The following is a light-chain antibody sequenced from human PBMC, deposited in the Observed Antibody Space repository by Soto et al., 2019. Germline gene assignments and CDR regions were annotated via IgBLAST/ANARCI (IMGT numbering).Light chain of an antibody. J-gene: IGKJ5*01. CDR2: GAS. V-gene: IGKV3-15*01. CDR1: QSVSSN. CDR3: QQYDKRPPIT. Sequence: ETVMTQSPATLSVSPGERVTLSCRASQSVSSNVAWYQKKAGQPPRLLIYGASTRATGVPARFSGSGSETKFTLTISSLQSEDFAVYYCQQYDKRPPITFGQGTRLEIK.